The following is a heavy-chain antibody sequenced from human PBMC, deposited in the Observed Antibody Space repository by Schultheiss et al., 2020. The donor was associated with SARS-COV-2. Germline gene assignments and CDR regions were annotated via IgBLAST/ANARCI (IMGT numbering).Heavy chain of an antibody. CDR1: GYTFTGYY. D-gene: IGHD2-21*01. Sequence: ASVKVSCKASGYTFTGYYMHWVRQAPGQGLEWMGWISPNNGGTNFAQKFQGWVTMTRDTSISTAYMELSRLRSDDTAVYYCARENCGGDCYSGWFDPWGQGTLVTVSS. J-gene: IGHJ5*02. V-gene: IGHV1-2*04. CDR3: ARENCGGDCYSGWFDP. CDR2: ISPNNGGT.